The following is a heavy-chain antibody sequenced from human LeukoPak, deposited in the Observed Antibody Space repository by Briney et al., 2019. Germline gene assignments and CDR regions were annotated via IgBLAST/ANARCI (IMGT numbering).Heavy chain of an antibody. V-gene: IGHV1-8*02. J-gene: IGHJ3*02. Sequence: ASVKVSCKASGYTFTSYDINWVRQATGQGLEWMGWMNPNSGNTGYAQKLQGRVTMTTDTSTSTAYMELRSLRSDDTAVYYCARSGFPDAFDIWGQGTMVTVSS. D-gene: IGHD3-10*01. CDR3: ARSGFPDAFDI. CDR2: MNPNSGNT. CDR1: GYTFTSYD.